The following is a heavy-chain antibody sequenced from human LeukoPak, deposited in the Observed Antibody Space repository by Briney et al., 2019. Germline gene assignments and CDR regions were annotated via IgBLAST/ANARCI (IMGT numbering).Heavy chain of an antibody. CDR2: INHSGST. D-gene: IGHD6-6*01. CDR1: GGSFSGYY. J-gene: IGHJ5*02. V-gene: IGHV4-34*01. CDR3: ARRAARRWFDP. Sequence: KPSETLSLTCAVYGGSFSGYYWSWIRQPPGKGLEWIGEINHSGSTNYNPSLKSRVTISVDTSKNQFSLKLSSVTAADTAVYYCARRAARRWFDPWGQGTLVTVSS.